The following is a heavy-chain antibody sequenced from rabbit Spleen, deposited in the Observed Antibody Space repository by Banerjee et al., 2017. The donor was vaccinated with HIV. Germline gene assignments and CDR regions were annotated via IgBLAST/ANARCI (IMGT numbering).Heavy chain of an antibody. CDR2: IDPVFGIT. CDR3: VREVAAKFSL. D-gene: IGHD4-1*01. Sequence: QLVESGGGLVQPGGSLKLSCKASGFDVSSYGVSWVRQAPGTGLEWIGYIDPVFGITNYANSVKGRFTISRENAQNTVYLQLNSLTAADTATYFCVREVAAKFSLWGPGTLVTVS. V-gene: IGHV1S7*01. CDR1: GFDVSSYG. J-gene: IGHJ4*01.